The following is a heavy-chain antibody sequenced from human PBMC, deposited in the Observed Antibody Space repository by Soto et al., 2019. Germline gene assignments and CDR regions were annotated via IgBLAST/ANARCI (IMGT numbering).Heavy chain of an antibody. D-gene: IGHD5-12*01. CDR3: ARGAGPWWLRLYFDY. J-gene: IGHJ4*02. V-gene: IGHV1-8*01. Sequence: GASVKVSCEACGDTFTSYDINWVRQATGQGLEWMGWMNPNSGNTGYAQKFQGRVTMTRNTSISTAYMELSSLRSEDTAVYYCARGAGPWWLRLYFDYWGQGTLVTVSS. CDR2: MNPNSGNT. CDR1: GDTFTSYD.